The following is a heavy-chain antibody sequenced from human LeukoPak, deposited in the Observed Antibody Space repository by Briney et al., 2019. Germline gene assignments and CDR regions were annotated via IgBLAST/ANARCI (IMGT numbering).Heavy chain of an antibody. Sequence: SETLSLTCTVSGGSISSSSYYWSWIRQPPGKGLEWIGEINHSGSTNYNPSLKSRVTISVDTSKNQFSLKLSSVTAADTAVYYCARVGSVEMATNPYYFDYWGQGTLVTVSS. CDR1: GGSISSSSYY. CDR2: INHSGST. D-gene: IGHD5-24*01. V-gene: IGHV4-39*07. CDR3: ARVGSVEMATNPYYFDY. J-gene: IGHJ4*02.